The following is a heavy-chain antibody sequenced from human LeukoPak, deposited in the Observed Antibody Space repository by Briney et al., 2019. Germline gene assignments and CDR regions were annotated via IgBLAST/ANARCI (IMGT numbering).Heavy chain of an antibody. V-gene: IGHV3-21*01. Sequence: GGSLRLSCAASGFTFSSYSMNWVRQAPGKGLEWVSSISSSSSYIYYADSVKGRFTISRDNAKKSLYLQMNSLRAEDTAVYYCARTYYYDSSGYYLYSNDAFDIWGQGTMVTVSS. D-gene: IGHD3-22*01. CDR1: GFTFSSYS. CDR2: ISSSSSYI. J-gene: IGHJ3*02. CDR3: ARTYYYDSSGYYLYSNDAFDI.